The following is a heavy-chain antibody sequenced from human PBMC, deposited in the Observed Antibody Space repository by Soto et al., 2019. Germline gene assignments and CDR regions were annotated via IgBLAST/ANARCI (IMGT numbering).Heavy chain of an antibody. CDR3: ARTRLNYGSGSPGYFDY. V-gene: IGHV1-69*13. CDR2: IIPIFGTA. D-gene: IGHD3-10*01. Sequence: SVKVSCKASGGTFSSYAISWVRQAPGQGLEWMGGIIPIFGTANYAQKFQGRVTITADESTSTAYMELSSLRSEDTAVYYCARTRLNYGSGSPGYFDYWGQGTLVTVSS. J-gene: IGHJ4*02. CDR1: GGTFSSYA.